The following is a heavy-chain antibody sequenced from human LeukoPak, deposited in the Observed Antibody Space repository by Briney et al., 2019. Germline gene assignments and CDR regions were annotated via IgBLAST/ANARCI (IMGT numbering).Heavy chain of an antibody. CDR1: GYTFTGYY. Sequence: ASVKVSCKASGYTFTGYYMHWVRQAPGQGLEWMGWINPNSGGTNYAQKFQGWVTMTRDTSISTAYMELSRLRSDDTAVYYCARDADSSGWEYYFDYWGQGTLVTVSS. V-gene: IGHV1-2*04. D-gene: IGHD6-19*01. J-gene: IGHJ4*02. CDR3: ARDADSSGWEYYFDY. CDR2: INPNSGGT.